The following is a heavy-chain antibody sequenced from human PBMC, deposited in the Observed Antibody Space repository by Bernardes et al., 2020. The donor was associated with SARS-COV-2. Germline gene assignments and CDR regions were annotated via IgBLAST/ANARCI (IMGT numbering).Heavy chain of an antibody. V-gene: IGHV3-23*01. CDR2: ISGSGDAT. CDR3: AKDYSVIGQAVYYYGVDV. J-gene: IGHJ6*02. CDR1: GFTFSSYA. Sequence: GGSLRLSCAASGFTFSSYAMSWVRQAPGKGLEWVSTISGSGDATYYADSVKGRFTISRDNSKNTLYLQMNSLRAEDTAVYYCAKDYSVIGQAVYYYGVDVWGEVTTVTVSS. D-gene: IGHD4-4*01.